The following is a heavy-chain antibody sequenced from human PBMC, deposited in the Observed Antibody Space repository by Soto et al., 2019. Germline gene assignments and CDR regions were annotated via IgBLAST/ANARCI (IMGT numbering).Heavy chain of an antibody. CDR3: ARAMGVSNYYFYGIDV. V-gene: IGHV3-13*04. CDR2: IGTSDDT. J-gene: IGHJ6*02. D-gene: IGHD3-10*01. CDR1: GFTFSRYD. Sequence: GGSLRLSCAASGFTFSRYDMHWVRQPTGKGLEWVSSIGTSDDTFYPGSMKGRFTISREDADNSLYLQMNSLRAGDTATYFCARAMGVSNYYFYGIDVWGQGTTVTVSS.